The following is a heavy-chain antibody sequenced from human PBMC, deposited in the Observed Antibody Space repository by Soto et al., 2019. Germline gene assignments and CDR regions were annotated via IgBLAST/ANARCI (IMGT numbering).Heavy chain of an antibody. CDR2: INHSGST. Sequence: PSETLSLTCAVYGGSFSGYYWSWIRQPPGKGLEWIGEINHSGSTNYNPSLKSRVTISRDNSKNTLYLQMNSLRAEDTAVYYCEKDRQWLVLGSGAVDYWGQGTLVTVSS. CDR3: EKDRQWLVLGSGAVDY. CDR1: GGSFSGYY. J-gene: IGHJ4*02. D-gene: IGHD6-19*01. V-gene: IGHV4-34*01.